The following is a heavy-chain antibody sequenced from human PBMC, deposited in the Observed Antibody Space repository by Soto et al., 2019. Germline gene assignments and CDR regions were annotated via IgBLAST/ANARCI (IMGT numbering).Heavy chain of an antibody. CDR1: GFTVSSNY. J-gene: IGHJ6*03. CDR2: IYSGGST. CDR3: ARDIGRGAAQTNYMDV. V-gene: IGHV3-66*01. Sequence: EVQLVESGGGLVQPGGSLRLSCAASGFTVSSNYMSWVRQAPGTGLEWVSVIYSGGSTFYADSVKGRFTISSDNSKNTVYLQMNSLRAEDAGVYYCARDIGRGAAQTNYMDVWGKGTTVTVS. D-gene: IGHD6-6*01.